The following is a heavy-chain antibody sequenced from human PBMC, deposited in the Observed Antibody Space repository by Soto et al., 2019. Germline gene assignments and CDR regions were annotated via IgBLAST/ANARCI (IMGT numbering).Heavy chain of an antibody. CDR1: GFTFSSYG. Sequence: QVQLVESGGGVVQPGRSLRLSCAASGFTFSSYGMHWVRQAPGKGLEWVAVISYDGSNKYYADSVKGRFTISRDNSKNTLYLQMNSLRAEDTAVYYCAKETSAVGAKGIQYFQHWGQGTLVTVSS. J-gene: IGHJ1*01. CDR3: AKETSAVGAKGIQYFQH. D-gene: IGHD1-26*01. CDR2: ISYDGSNK. V-gene: IGHV3-30*18.